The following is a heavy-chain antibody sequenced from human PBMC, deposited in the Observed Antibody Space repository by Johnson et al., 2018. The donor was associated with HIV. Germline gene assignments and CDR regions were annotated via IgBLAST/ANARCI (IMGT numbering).Heavy chain of an antibody. CDR1: GFTFSGSA. V-gene: IGHV3-73*01. CDR2: IRTKTNSYAT. J-gene: IGHJ3*02. CDR3: TRQNWAFDI. Sequence: VQLVESGGGVVQPGGSLKLSCAASGFTFSGSAMHWVRQAAGKGLEWVGRIRTKTNSYATTYTASVNGRFTISRDDSENTAYLQMNSLTIEDTAVYYCTRQNWAFDIWGQGTMVTVSS.